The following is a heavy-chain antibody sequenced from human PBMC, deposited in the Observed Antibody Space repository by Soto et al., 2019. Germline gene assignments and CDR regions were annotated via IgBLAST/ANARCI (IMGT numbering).Heavy chain of an antibody. V-gene: IGHV1-8*01. CDR1: GYTFTGHD. D-gene: IGHD3-16*01. CDR3: ARRRGDDFDF. CDR2: MSPDSGNT. J-gene: IGHJ3*01. Sequence: QVQLVQSGAEVEKPGASVRVSCKTSGYTFTGHDINWVRQATGQGLEWMGWMSPDSGNTGFPQRFQGRLSMTREPSTSTAYMDLSGLTADDTAVYYCARRRGDDFDFWGQGTLVAVSS.